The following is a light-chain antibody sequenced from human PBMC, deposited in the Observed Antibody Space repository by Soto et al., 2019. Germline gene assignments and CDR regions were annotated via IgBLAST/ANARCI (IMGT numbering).Light chain of an antibody. CDR3: QQYGSSPGVT. CDR2: GAS. CDR1: QSVGSSY. V-gene: IGKV3-20*01. J-gene: IGKJ4*01. Sequence: EIVMTQSPATLSVSLGERATLSCRASQSVGSSYLAWYQQKPGQAPRLLIYGASSRATGIPDRFSGSGSGTDFTLTTSRLEPEDFAVYYCQQYGSSPGVTFGGGTKVDIK.